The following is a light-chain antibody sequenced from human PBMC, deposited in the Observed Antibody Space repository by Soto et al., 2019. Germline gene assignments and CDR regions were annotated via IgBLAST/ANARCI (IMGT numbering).Light chain of an antibody. CDR3: HQYGSSPNT. J-gene: IGKJ2*01. V-gene: IGKV3-20*01. CDR2: GAS. Sequence: EIVLTQSPGTLSLSPGERATLSCRASQSVTSNYLAWYQQKPGQAPRLLIYGASSRATGIPDRFSGSGSGTDFTLTISRLEPEDFAVYYCHQYGSSPNTVGQGTKLEIK. CDR1: QSVTSNY.